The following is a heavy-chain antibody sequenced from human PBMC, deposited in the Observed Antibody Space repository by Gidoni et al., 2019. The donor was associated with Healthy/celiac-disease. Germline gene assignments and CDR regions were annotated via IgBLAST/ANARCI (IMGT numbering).Heavy chain of an antibody. CDR1: GFTFSSYG. D-gene: IGHD3-22*01. V-gene: IGHV3-33*01. J-gene: IGHJ2*01. Sequence: QVQLVESGGGVVQPGRSLRLSCAASGFTFSSYGMHWVRQAPGKGLEWVAVIWYDGSNKCYADSVKGRFTISRDNSKNTLYLQMNSLRAEDTAVYYCARGYYYYESSGWYFDLWGRGTLVTVSS. CDR2: IWYDGSNK. CDR3: ARGYYYYESSGWYFDL.